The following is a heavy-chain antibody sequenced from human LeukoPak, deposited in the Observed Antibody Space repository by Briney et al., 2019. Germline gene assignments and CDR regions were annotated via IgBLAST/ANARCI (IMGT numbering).Heavy chain of an antibody. CDR1: GYTLTELS. D-gene: IGHD2-21*02. CDR3: ATCGGDCYVPFEY. J-gene: IGHJ4*02. V-gene: IGHV1-24*01. Sequence: ASATVSCKVSGYTLTELSMHCVRHARGKGLEWMGGFDPEDGETIYAQKLQGRVTMTEDTSTDTAYMELSSLRSEDTAVYYCATCGGDCYVPFEYWGQETLVSVSS. CDR2: FDPEDGET.